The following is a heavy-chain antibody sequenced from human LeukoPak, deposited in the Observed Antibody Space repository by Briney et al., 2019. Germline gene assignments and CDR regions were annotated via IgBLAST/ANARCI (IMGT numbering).Heavy chain of an antibody. D-gene: IGHD5-24*01. Sequence: SETLSLTCTVSGGSISSSSYYWGWIRQPPGKGLEWIGNIYYSGSTYYNPSLKSRVTISVNTSKNQFSLKLSSVTAADTAMYYCARLRRDGYNYIVWGQGTLVTVSS. CDR3: ARLRRDGYNYIV. CDR1: GGSISSSSYY. V-gene: IGHV4-39*01. CDR2: IYYSGST. J-gene: IGHJ4*02.